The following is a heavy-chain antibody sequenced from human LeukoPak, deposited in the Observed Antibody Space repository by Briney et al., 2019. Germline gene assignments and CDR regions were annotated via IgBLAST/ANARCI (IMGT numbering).Heavy chain of an antibody. CDR3: ARGGNGGCSSTGCSRGRYFDY. J-gene: IGHJ4*02. Sequence: SETLSLTCTVSGGSISSNNYFWGWIRQPPGKGLEWIGEINHSGSTNYNPSLKSRVTISVDTSKNQFSLKLSSVTAADTAVYYCARGGNGGCSSTGCSRGRYFDYWGQGTLVTVSS. V-gene: IGHV4-39*07. CDR2: INHSGST. CDR1: GGSISSNNYF. D-gene: IGHD2-2*01.